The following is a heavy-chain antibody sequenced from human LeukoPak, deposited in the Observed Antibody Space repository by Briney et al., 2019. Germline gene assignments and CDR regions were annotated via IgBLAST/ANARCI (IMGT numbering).Heavy chain of an antibody. J-gene: IGHJ3*02. Sequence: SVKVSCKASGGTFSSYAISWVRQAPGQGLEWMGGIIPIFGTANYAQKFQGRVTITADESTSTAYMELSSLRSEDTAVYYCARDTGITIFGVVPPDAFDIWGQGTMVTVSS. CDR2: IIPIFGTA. D-gene: IGHD3-3*01. V-gene: IGHV1-69*13. CDR1: GGTFSSYA. CDR3: ARDTGITIFGVVPPDAFDI.